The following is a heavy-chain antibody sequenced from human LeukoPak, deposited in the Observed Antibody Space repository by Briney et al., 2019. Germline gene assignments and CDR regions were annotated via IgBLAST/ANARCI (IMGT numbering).Heavy chain of an antibody. CDR2: ISAASSYT. J-gene: IGHJ4*02. CDR1: GFTFSNYA. D-gene: IGHD1-14*01. Sequence: GGSLRLSCAASGFTFSNYAMSWVRQAPGKGLEWVSSISAASSYTYYTDSVKGRFTISRDNVKNSLSLQINSLRAEDTAAFYCAREIPTGRAFDYWGQGTLVTVSS. CDR3: AREIPTGRAFDY. V-gene: IGHV3-21*01.